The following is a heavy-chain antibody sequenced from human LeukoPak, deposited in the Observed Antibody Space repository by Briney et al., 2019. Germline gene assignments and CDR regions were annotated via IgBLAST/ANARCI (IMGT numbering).Heavy chain of an antibody. D-gene: IGHD3-10*01. J-gene: IGHJ4*02. CDR2: INSDGSST. CDR3: AKGLRWFGEFYYNFFDH. V-gene: IGHV3-74*01. CDR1: GFTFSSYW. Sequence: PGGSLRLSCAASGFTFSSYWMHWVRQAPGKGLVWVSRINSDGSSTSYADSVKGRFTISRDNSENTLNLQMNTLTTEDTAVYYCAKGLRWFGEFYYNFFDHWGRGTLVTVSS.